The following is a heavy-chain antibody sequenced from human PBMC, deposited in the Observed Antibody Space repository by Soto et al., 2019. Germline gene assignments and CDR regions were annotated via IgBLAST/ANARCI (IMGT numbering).Heavy chain of an antibody. V-gene: IGHV3-72*01. J-gene: IGHJ4*02. D-gene: IGHD3-10*01. Sequence: GGSLRLSSAVSGFTFSDHYMDWIRQIPGSGLEWIVRTRNKANGYSTEYAASVKGRFTISRDDSKSIAYPQMNSLKTEDTAVYYCTRARLEATYYYGSGSFWGPFDYWGQGTLVTAPQ. CDR1: GFTFSDHY. CDR2: TRNKANGYST. CDR3: TRARLEATYYYGSGSFWGPFDY.